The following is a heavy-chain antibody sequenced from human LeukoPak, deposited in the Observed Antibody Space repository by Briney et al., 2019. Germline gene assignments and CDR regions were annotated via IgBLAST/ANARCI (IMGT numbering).Heavy chain of an antibody. CDR2: ISGSGGST. CDR3: AKEMVATVTYPEQDALDI. D-gene: IGHD4-17*01. Sequence: PGGSLRLSCAASGFTFSSYAMSWVRQAPGKGLEWVSAISGSGGSTYYADSVKGRFTIPRDNSKNTLYLQMNSLRAEDTAVYYCAKEMVATVTYPEQDALDIWGQGTMVTVSS. J-gene: IGHJ3*02. CDR1: GFTFSSYA. V-gene: IGHV3-23*01.